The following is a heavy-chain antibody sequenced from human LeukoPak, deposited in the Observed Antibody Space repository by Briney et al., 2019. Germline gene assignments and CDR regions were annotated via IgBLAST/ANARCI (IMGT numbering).Heavy chain of an antibody. D-gene: IGHD6-13*01. CDR2: VYTGDSDT. Sequence: GESLKISCKGSGYSFTSYWIGWVRQMPGKGLEWMGIVYTGDSDTTYSPTFQGQVTISVDKFISTAYLQWSSLKASDTATYYCARRDSSNWDFDYWGQGTLVTVSS. J-gene: IGHJ4*02. V-gene: IGHV5-51*01. CDR3: ARRDSSNWDFDY. CDR1: GYSFTSYW.